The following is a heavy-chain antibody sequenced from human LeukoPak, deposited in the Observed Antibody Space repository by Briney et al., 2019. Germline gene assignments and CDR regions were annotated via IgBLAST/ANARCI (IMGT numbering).Heavy chain of an antibody. Sequence: SGGSLRLSCAASGFTFSNALMSWVRQAPGKGLEWVGRIKSKTDGGTTDYAAPVKGRFTISRDDSKNTLYLQMNSLKTEDTAVYYCTTEGYDFWSAYDYWGQGTLVTVSS. CDR3: TTEGYDFWSAYDY. D-gene: IGHD3-3*01. J-gene: IGHJ4*02. CDR1: GFTFSNAL. V-gene: IGHV3-15*01. CDR2: IKSKTDGGTT.